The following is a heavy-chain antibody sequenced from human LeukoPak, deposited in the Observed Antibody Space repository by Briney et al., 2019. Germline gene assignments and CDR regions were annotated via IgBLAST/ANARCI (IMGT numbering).Heavy chain of an antibody. CDR3: AKTGYSSSWLFDY. Sequence: PGGSLRLSCAASGFTFSNYDIHWVRRAPGKGLEWVAVIWYDGSNKYYADSVKGRFTISRDNSKNTVYLQMNRLRGKDTAVYYCAKTGYSSSWLFDYWGQGTLVTVSS. D-gene: IGHD6-13*01. V-gene: IGHV3-33*06. CDR1: GFTFSNYD. CDR2: IWYDGSNK. J-gene: IGHJ4*02.